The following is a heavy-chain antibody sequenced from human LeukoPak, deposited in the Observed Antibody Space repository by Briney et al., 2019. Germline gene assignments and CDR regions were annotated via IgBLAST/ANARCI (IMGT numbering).Heavy chain of an antibody. CDR3: ATGETKRDSSGWFIPFDY. J-gene: IGHJ4*02. CDR2: IVVGSGNT. Sequence: GASVKVSCKASGFTFTSSAMQWVRQARGQRLEWIGWIVVGSGNTNYAQKFQERVTITRDMSTSTAYMELSSLRSEDTAVYYCATGETKRDSSGWFIPFDYWGQGTLVTVSS. CDR1: GFTFTSSA. D-gene: IGHD6-19*01. V-gene: IGHV1-58*02.